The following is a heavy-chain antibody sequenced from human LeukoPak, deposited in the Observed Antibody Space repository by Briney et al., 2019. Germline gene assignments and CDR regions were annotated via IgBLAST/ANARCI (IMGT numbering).Heavy chain of an antibody. V-gene: IGHV3-21*01. D-gene: IGHD6-6*01. CDR3: ARSASYLGR. J-gene: IGHJ4*02. CDR2: ISSSSSYI. CDR1: GFTFSSYS. Sequence: GGPLRFSCAASGFTFSSYSMNGVRQAPGKGLEWVSYISSSSSYIYYADSVKGRSTISRDNAKNSLYLQMNSLRAEDTAVYYCARSASYLGRWGQGTLVTVSS.